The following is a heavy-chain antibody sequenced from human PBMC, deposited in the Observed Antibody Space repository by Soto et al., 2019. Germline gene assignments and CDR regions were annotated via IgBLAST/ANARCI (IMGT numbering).Heavy chain of an antibody. V-gene: IGHV3-33*01. D-gene: IGHD4-17*01. Sequence: QVQLVESGGGVVQPGRSLRLSCAASGFTFSSYGMHWVRQAPGKGLEWVAVIWYDGSNEYYADSVKGRFTISRDNSKNTLYLQMNSLRAEDTAGYYCAREGNYGDYYYYYGMDVWGQGTTVTVSS. CDR1: GFTFSSYG. CDR3: AREGNYGDYYYYYGMDV. J-gene: IGHJ6*02. CDR2: IWYDGSNE.